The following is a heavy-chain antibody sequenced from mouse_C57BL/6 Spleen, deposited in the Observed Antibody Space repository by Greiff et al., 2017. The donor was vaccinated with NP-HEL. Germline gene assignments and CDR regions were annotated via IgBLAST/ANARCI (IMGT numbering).Heavy chain of an antibody. CDR1: GYTFTDYY. CDR3: ARLHGYYNFDY. CDR2: IYPGSGNT. Sequence: VQLQQSGAELVRPGASVKLSCKASGYTFTDYYINWVKQRPGQGLEWIARIYPGSGNTYYNEKFKGKATLTAEKSSSTAYMQLSSLTSEDSAVYFCARLHGYYNFDYWGQGTTLTVSS. D-gene: IGHD2-3*01. J-gene: IGHJ2*01. V-gene: IGHV1-76*01.